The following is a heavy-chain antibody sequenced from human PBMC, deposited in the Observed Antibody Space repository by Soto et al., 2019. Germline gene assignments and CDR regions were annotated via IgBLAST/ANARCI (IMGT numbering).Heavy chain of an antibody. J-gene: IGHJ6*02. CDR1: GGTFSSYA. D-gene: IGHD3-3*01. Sequence: VKVSCKASGGTFSSYAISWVRQAPGQGLEWMGGIIPIFGTANYAQKFQGRVTITADESTSTAYMELSSLRSEDTAVYYCARSVWSGSLRYYSYGMDVWGQGTTVTVSS. CDR3: ARSVWSGSLRYYSYGMDV. CDR2: IIPIFGTA. V-gene: IGHV1-69*13.